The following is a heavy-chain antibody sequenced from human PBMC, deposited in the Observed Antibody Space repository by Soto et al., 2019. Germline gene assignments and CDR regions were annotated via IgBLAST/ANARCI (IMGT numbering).Heavy chain of an antibody. V-gene: IGHV1-18*01. CDR3: AKYGVAGSPYYCYYMDV. Sequence: ASVKVSCKASGYTFTSYGISWVRQAPGQGLEWMGWISAYNGNTNYAQKLQGRVTMTTDTSTSTAYMELRSLRSDDTAVYYCAKYGVAGSPYYCYYMDVWGKGTTVTVSS. J-gene: IGHJ6*03. CDR2: ISAYNGNT. D-gene: IGHD6-19*01. CDR1: GYTFTSYG.